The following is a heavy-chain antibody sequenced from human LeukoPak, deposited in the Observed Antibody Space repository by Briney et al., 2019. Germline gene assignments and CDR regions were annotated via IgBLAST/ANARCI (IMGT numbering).Heavy chain of an antibody. D-gene: IGHD6-13*01. CDR2: IYHSGST. CDR3: ARNRAVAGHFDY. CDR1: GYSISSGYY. V-gene: IGHV4-38-2*02. J-gene: IGHJ4*02. Sequence: SETLSLTCTVSGYSISSGYYWGWIRQPPGKGLEWIGSIYHSGSTYYNPSLKSRVTISVDTSKNQFSLKLSSVTAADTAVYYCARNRAVAGHFDYWGQGTLVTVSS.